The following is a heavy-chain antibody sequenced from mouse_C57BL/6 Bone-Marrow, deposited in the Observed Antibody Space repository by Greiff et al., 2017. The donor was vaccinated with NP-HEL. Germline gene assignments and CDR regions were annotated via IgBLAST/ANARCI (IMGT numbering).Heavy chain of an antibody. CDR2: ISDGGSYT. J-gene: IGHJ1*03. D-gene: IGHD2-3*01. CDR1: GFTFSSYA. Sequence: EVMLVESGGGLAKPGGSLKLSCAASGFTFSSYAMSWVRQTPEKRLEWVATISDGGSYTYYPDNVKGRFTISRDNAKNNLYLQMSHLKSEDTAMYYCASLYVSYYHWYFDVWGTGTTVTVSS. CDR3: ASLYVSYYHWYFDV. V-gene: IGHV5-4*03.